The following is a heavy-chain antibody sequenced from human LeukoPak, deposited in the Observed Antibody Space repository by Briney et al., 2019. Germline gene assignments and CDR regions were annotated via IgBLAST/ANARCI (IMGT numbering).Heavy chain of an antibody. CDR3: ATWRTAKTGFDY. CDR1: GGSISNNNCY. J-gene: IGHJ4*02. Sequence: SETLSLTCTVSGGSISNNNCYWAWIRQPPGKGLECIGSIYYSGSPYYSPSLKSRVTISVDTSKNQFSLRLSSVTAADTAVYYCATWRTAKTGFDYWGQGTLVTVSS. D-gene: IGHD1-1*01. CDR2: IYYSGSP. V-gene: IGHV4-39*01.